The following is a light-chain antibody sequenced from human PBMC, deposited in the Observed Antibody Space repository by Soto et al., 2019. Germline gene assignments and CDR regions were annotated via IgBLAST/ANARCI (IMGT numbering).Light chain of an antibody. J-gene: IGLJ2*01. CDR2: DVS. V-gene: IGLV2-14*01. Sequence: QLVLTQPASVSGSPGQSITISCTGTSSDVGAYNYVSWYQQHPGKAPKLMIYDVSNRPSGVSNRFSGSESGNTASLTISGLQAEDEADYYCYSYTTSSTRVFGGGTKLTVL. CDR1: SSDVGAYNY. CDR3: YSYTTSSTRV.